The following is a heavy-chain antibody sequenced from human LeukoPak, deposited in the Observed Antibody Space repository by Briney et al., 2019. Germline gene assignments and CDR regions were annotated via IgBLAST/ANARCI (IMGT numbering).Heavy chain of an antibody. Sequence: RASVKVSCKASGYTFTSYAMNWVRQAPGQGLEWMGWISTNTGNPTYAQGFTGRFVFSLDTSVSTAYLQISSLKAEDTAVYYCARVRGQWLARPDAFDIWGQGTMVTVSS. V-gene: IGHV7-4-1*02. D-gene: IGHD6-19*01. CDR1: GYTFTSYA. CDR3: ARVRGQWLARPDAFDI. J-gene: IGHJ3*02. CDR2: ISTNTGNP.